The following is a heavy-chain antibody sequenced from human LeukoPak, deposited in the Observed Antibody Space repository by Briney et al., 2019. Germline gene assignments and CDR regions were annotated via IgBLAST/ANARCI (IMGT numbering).Heavy chain of an antibody. V-gene: IGHV4-59*11. CDR3: AILDNWNYWSYFDY. CDR2: IYYSGST. Sequence: SETLSLTCTVSGGSISSHYWSWIRQPPGKGLEWIGYIYYSGSTNYNPSLKSRVTISVDTSKNQFSLKLSSVTAADTAVYYCAILDNWNYWSYFDYWGQGTLVTVSS. D-gene: IGHD1-7*01. J-gene: IGHJ4*02. CDR1: GGSISSHY.